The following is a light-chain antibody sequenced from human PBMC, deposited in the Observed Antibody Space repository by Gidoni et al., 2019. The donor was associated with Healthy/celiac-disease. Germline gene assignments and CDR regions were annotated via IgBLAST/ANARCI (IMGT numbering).Light chain of an antibody. CDR1: QSISSW. CDR2: KAS. V-gene: IGKV1-5*03. CDR3: QQYNSYPYT. J-gene: IGKJ2*01. Sequence: DIQITQSPSTLSASVGDRVTITCRASQSISSWLAWYQQKPGKAPKLLIYKASSLESGVPSRFSGSGSGTEVTLTISSLQPDDFATYYCQQYNSYPYTFAQGTKLEIK.